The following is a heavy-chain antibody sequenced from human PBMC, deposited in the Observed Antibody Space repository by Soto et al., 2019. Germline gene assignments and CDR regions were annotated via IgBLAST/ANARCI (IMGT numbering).Heavy chain of an antibody. D-gene: IGHD3-22*01. CDR1: GYTFTSYG. CDR3: ARDDTSVLLGLYGMDV. Sequence: QVQLVQSGAEVKKPGASVKVSCKASGYTFTSYGISWVRQAPGQGLEWMGWISAYNGNTNYAQKLQGRVTMTRDTSTSTAYMELRSLRSDDTAVYYCARDDTSVLLGLYGMDVWGQGTTVTVSS. J-gene: IGHJ6*02. V-gene: IGHV1-18*01. CDR2: ISAYNGNT.